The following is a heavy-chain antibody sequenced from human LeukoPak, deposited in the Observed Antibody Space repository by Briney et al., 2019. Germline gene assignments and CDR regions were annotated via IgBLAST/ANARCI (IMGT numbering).Heavy chain of an antibody. CDR1: GFTFSSYG. D-gene: IGHD2-2*01. CDR3: ARDSATQPRDIVVVPAAMHYYYYYGMDV. V-gene: IGHV3-30*03. J-gene: IGHJ6*04. Sequence: GGSLRLSCAASGFTFSSYGMHWVRQAPGKGLEWVAVISYDGSNKYYADSVKGRFTISRDNSKNTLYLQMNSLRAEDTAVYYCARDSATQPRDIVVVPAAMHYYYYYGMDVWGKGTTVTVSS. CDR2: ISYDGSNK.